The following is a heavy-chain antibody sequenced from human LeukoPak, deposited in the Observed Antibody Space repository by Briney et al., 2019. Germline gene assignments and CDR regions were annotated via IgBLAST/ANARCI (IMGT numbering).Heavy chain of an antibody. CDR1: GYTFTGYY. CDR2: INPNSGGT. D-gene: IGHD1-26*01. J-gene: IGHJ4*02. CDR3: ARGSIVGATFDYFDY. Sequence: ASVKVSCKASGYTFTGYYMHWVRQAPGQGLEWMGWINPNSGGTNYAQKFQGRVAMTRDTSISTAYMELSRLKSDDTAVYYCARGSIVGATFDYFDYWGQGTLVTVSS. V-gene: IGHV1-2*02.